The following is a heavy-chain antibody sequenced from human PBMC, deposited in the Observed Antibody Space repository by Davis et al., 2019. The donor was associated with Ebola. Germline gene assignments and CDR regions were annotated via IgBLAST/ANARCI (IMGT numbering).Heavy chain of an antibody. V-gene: IGHV3-30*18. J-gene: IGHJ6*02. Sequence: PVGSLRLSCAASGFTFSSYGMHWVRQAPGKGLEWVAVISYDGSNKYYADSVKGRFTISRDNSKNTLYLQMNSLRAEDTAVYYCAKDSSSEAYYYYGMDVWGQGTTVTVSS. CDR3: AKDSSSEAYYYYGMDV. CDR1: GFTFSSYG. CDR2: ISYDGSNK. D-gene: IGHD6-6*01.